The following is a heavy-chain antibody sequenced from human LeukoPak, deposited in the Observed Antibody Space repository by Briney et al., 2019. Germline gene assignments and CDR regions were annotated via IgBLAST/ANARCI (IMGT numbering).Heavy chain of an antibody. CDR3: AREDPLMITGTTGGAFDI. V-gene: IGHV1-2*02. CDR2: INPNSGGT. Sequence: GASVKVSCKASEYTFTGYYMHWVRQAPGQGLEWMGWINPNSGGTNYAQKFQGRVTMTRDTSISTAYMELNRLRSDDTAVYYCAREDPLMITGTTGGAFDIWGQGTMVTVSS. CDR1: EYTFTGYY. J-gene: IGHJ3*02. D-gene: IGHD1-20*01.